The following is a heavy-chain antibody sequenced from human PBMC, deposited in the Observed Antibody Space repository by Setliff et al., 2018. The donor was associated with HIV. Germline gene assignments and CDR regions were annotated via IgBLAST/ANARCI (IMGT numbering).Heavy chain of an antibody. D-gene: IGHD5-12*01. J-gene: IGHJ5*02. CDR1: GGSIRSYY. CDR2: VYYSGST. V-gene: IGHV4-59*01. Sequence: PSETLSLTCNVSGGSIRSYYWSWIRQPPGEGLEWIGYVYYSGSTNYNPSLKSRVTISVDTSKNLFSLKLTSVTAADTAVYYCARSRDGYNWAWFDPWGQGTLVTVS. CDR3: ARSRDGYNWAWFDP.